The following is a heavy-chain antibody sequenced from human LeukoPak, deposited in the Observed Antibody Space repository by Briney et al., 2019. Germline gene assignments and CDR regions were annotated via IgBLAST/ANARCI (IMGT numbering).Heavy chain of an antibody. V-gene: IGHV3-30*02. CDR2: IRYDGSNK. Sequence: PGGSLRLSCAASGFTFSSYGMHWVRQAPGKGLEWVAFIRYDGSNKYYADSVKGRFTISRDNSKNTLYLQMNSLRAEDTAVYYCAKGYCSSTSCSIFDYWGQGTLVTVSS. CDR1: GFTFSSYG. J-gene: IGHJ4*02. D-gene: IGHD2-2*01. CDR3: AKGYCSSTSCSIFDY.